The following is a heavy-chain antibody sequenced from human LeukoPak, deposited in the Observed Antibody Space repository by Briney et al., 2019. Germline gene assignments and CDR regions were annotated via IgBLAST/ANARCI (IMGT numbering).Heavy chain of an antibody. D-gene: IGHD5-18*01. V-gene: IGHV1-18*01. CDR3: ARVIIGYRYGGFGFDY. J-gene: IGHJ4*02. Sequence: ASVKVSCKASGYTFTSYGISWVRQAPGQGLEWMGWISAYNGNTNYAQKLQGRVTMTTDTSTSTAYMELRSLRSDDTAVYYCARVIIGYRYGGFGFDYWGQGTLVTVSS. CDR1: GYTFTSYG. CDR2: ISAYNGNT.